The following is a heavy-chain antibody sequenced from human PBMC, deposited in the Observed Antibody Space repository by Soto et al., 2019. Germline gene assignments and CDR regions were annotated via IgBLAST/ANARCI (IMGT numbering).Heavy chain of an antibody. CDR1: GGTFSSYA. D-gene: IGHD1-26*01. CDR3: ARTGLKWEIIRGPPRVPFDY. V-gene: IGHV1-69*13. Sequence: SVKVSCKASGGTFSSYAISWVRQAPGQGLEWMGGIIPIFGTANYAQKFQGRVTITADESTSTAYMELSSLRSEDTAVYYCARTGLKWEIIRGPPRVPFDYWGQGNLVTVSS. J-gene: IGHJ4*02. CDR2: IIPIFGTA.